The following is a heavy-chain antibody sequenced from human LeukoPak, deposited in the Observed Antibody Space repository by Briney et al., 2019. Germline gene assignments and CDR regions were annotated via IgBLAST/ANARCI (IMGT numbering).Heavy chain of an antibody. Sequence: PSETLSLTCTVSGYSISSGYHWGWIRQPPGKGLEWIGSIYHSGSTYYNPSLKSRVTISVDTSKNQFSLKLRSVTAADTAVYYCAKVRGYDSSGYYFNWGQGTLVTVSS. D-gene: IGHD3-22*01. CDR1: GYSISSGYH. CDR2: IYHSGST. J-gene: IGHJ4*02. V-gene: IGHV4-38-2*02. CDR3: AKVRGYDSSGYYFN.